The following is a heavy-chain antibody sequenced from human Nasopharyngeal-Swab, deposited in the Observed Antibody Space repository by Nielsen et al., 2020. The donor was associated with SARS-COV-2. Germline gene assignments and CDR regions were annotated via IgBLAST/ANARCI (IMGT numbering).Heavy chain of an antibody. V-gene: IGHV4-4*02. CDR3: ARCSGWDRRNDY. Sequence: VRHAQGKGLGWIGEIYHRGSTNYNPSLKRRVTISVDKSKNQFSLKLSSVTAADTAVYYCARCSGWDRRNDYWGQGTLVTVSS. J-gene: IGHJ4*02. D-gene: IGHD6-19*01. CDR2: IYHRGST.